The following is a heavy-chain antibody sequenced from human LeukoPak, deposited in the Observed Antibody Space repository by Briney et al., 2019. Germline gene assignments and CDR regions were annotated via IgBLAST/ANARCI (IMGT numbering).Heavy chain of an antibody. Sequence: PGGSLRLSCAASGFTFSSYSMTWVRQAPGKGLEWVSYISSSSSTIYYADSVKGRFTISRDNAKDSLYLQMNSPRAEDTAVYYCAREGYYYGSASYLDFWGQGTLVTVSS. D-gene: IGHD3-10*01. CDR1: GFTFSSYS. CDR3: AREGYYYGSASYLDF. CDR2: ISSSSSTI. V-gene: IGHV3-48*01. J-gene: IGHJ4*02.